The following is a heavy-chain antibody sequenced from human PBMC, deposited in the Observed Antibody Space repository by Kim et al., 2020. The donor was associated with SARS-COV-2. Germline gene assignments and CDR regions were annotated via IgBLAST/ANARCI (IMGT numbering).Heavy chain of an antibody. CDR2: IYHSGST. J-gene: IGHJ6*02. CDR1: GGSISSGGYS. CDR3: ARTGGRGSPYYYYGMDV. Sequence: SETLSLTCAVSGGSISSGGYSWSWIRQPPGKGLEWIGYIYHSGSTYYNPSLKSRVTISVDRSKNQFSLKLSSVTAADTAVYYCARTGGRGSPYYYYGMDVWGQGTTVTVSS. D-gene: IGHD3-10*01. V-gene: IGHV4-30-2*01.